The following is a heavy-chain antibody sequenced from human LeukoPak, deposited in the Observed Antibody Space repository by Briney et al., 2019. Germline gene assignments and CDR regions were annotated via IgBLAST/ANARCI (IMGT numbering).Heavy chain of an antibody. D-gene: IGHD1-26*01. Sequence: PGGSLRLSCAASGFTFSSYEMNWVRQAPGKGLEWVSYISSSGSTIYYADSVKGRFTISRDNAKNSLYLQMNSLRAEDTALYYCARDLRGSYYYYYYMDVWGKGTTVTVSS. CDR1: GFTFSSYE. CDR2: ISSSGSTI. J-gene: IGHJ6*03. V-gene: IGHV3-48*03. CDR3: ARDLRGSYYYYYYMDV.